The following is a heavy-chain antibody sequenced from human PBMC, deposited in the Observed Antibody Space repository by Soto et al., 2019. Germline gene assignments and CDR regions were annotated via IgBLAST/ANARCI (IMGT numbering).Heavy chain of an antibody. CDR1: GGTFSSYA. CDR2: IIPIFGTA. Sequence: AASVKVSCKASGGTFSSYAISWVRQAPGQGLEWMGGIIPIFGTANYAQKFQGRVTITADESTSTAYMELSSLRSEDTAVYYCARDLIQDIVVVPAAPLGFGMDVWGQGTTVTVSS. V-gene: IGHV1-69*13. J-gene: IGHJ6*02. CDR3: ARDLIQDIVVVPAAPLGFGMDV. D-gene: IGHD2-2*01.